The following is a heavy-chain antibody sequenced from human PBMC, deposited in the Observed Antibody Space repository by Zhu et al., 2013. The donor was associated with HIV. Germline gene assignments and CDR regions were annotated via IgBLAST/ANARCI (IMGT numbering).Heavy chain of an antibody. CDR1: GGSFTHYA. CDR3: ARREKAYDNSGLFDY. J-gene: IGHJ4*02. D-gene: IGHD3-22*01. CDR2: IIPAFGVV. Sequence: VQFAQSEAVVKKPGSSVRVSCKSTGGSFTHYAMNWVRQAPGQGFEWMGGIIPAFGVVNYAQRFQGRITISANKETNTDFLDLRSLTSGDTAIYYCARREKAYDNSGLFDYWGQGTLVTVSS. V-gene: IGHV1-69*17.